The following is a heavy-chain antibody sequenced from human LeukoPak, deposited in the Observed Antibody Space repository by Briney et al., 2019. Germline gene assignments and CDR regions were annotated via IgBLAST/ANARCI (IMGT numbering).Heavy chain of an antibody. CDR3: AAGPYQLLLFY. J-gene: IGHJ4*02. V-gene: IGHV4-59*01. D-gene: IGHD2-2*01. CDR2: IYYSGST. CDR1: GGSICSYY. Sequence: SETLSPTCTVSGGSICSYYWSWIRQPPGKGLEWIGYIYYSGSTNYNPSLKSRVTISVDTSKNQFSLKLSSVTAADTAVYYCAAGPYQLLLFYWGQGTLVTVSS.